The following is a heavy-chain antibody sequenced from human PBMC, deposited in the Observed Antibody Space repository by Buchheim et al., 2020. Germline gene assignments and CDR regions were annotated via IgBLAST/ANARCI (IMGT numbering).Heavy chain of an antibody. J-gene: IGHJ5*02. Sequence: QVQLQQWGAGLLKPSETLSLTCAIYDGSFSGYQWSWIRQPPGKGLEWIGEIDHGGSTNYNPSLKSRVTISLDTSENQFSLTLTSVTAADTAVYYCARMYYYDSSGLLFDPWGQG. CDR3: ARMYYYDSSGLLFDP. D-gene: IGHD3-22*01. CDR1: DGSFSGYQ. CDR2: IDHGGST. V-gene: IGHV4-34*01.